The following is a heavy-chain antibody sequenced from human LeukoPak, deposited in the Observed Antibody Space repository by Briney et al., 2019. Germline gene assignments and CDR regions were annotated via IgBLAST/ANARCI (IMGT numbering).Heavy chain of an antibody. CDR3: ARDWWELLTTRPHYYYYMDV. CDR2: IIPIFGTA. V-gene: IGHV1-69*13. J-gene: IGHJ6*03. D-gene: IGHD1-26*01. CDR1: GGTFSSYA. Sequence: GASVKVSCKASGGTFSSYAIGWVRQAPGQGLEWMGGIIPIFGTANYAQKFQGRVTITADESTSTAYMELSSLRSEDTAVYYCARDWWELLTTRPHYYYYMDVWGKGTTVTVSS.